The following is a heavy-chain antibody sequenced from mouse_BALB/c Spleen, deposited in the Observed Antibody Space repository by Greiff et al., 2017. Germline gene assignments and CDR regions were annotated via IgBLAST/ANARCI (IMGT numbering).Heavy chain of an antibody. CDR1: GFTFSSFG. CDR3: ARSRYGNYPWFAY. Sequence: EVMLVESGGGLVQPGGSRKLSCAASGFTFSSFGMHWVRQAPEKGLEWVAYISSGSSTIYYADTVKGRFTISRDNPKNTLFLQMTSLRSEDTAMYYCARSRYGNYPWFAYWGQGTLVTVSA. V-gene: IGHV5-17*02. J-gene: IGHJ3*01. D-gene: IGHD2-10*02. CDR2: ISSGSSTI.